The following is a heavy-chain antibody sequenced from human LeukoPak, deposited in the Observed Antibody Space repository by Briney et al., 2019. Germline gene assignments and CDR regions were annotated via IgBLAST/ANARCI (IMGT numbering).Heavy chain of an antibody. CDR1: GFTFSSYE. CDR3: ARGSNSAFDY. CDR2: IKQDGSEK. D-gene: IGHD6-6*01. V-gene: IGHV3-7*04. Sequence: GGSLRLSCAASGFTFSSYEMNWARQDPGKGLEWVANIKQDGSEKYYVDSVKGRFTISRDNAMNSLYLQMNSLRAEDTAVYYCARGSNSAFDYWGQGTLVTVSS. J-gene: IGHJ4*02.